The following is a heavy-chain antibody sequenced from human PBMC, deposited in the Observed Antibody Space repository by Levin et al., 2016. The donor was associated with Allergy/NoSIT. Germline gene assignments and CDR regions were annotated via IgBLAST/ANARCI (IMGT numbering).Heavy chain of an antibody. CDR2: VSYSGKT. D-gene: IGHD1-14*01. Sequence: SETLSLTCTVSGGSIIGYFWSWIRQSPGKGLEWIGYVSYSGKTNYSPSLESRISISVDTSKNQFSLNLRSLTAADSAVYYCARTVGIPRPYYYGMDVWGQGTTVTVSS. CDR3: ARTVGIPRPYYYGMDV. V-gene: IGHV4-59*01. J-gene: IGHJ6*02. CDR1: GGSIIGYF.